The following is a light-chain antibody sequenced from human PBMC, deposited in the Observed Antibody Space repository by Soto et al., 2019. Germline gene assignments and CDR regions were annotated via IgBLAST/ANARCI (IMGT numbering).Light chain of an antibody. J-gene: IGKJ3*01. CDR1: QSVNSN. CDR3: QQYNNWPFT. V-gene: IGKV3-15*01. Sequence: EIMMTQSPVTLSVSPGERATLSCRASQSVNSNLAWYQQKPGQAPRLLIYGASTRATGIPASFIGNGSGTEFTLTARSIQTEDFAVYYCQQYNNWPFTFGPGTKVDIK. CDR2: GAS.